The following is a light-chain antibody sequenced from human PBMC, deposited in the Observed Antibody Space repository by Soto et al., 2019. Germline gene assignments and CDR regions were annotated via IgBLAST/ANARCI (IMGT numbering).Light chain of an antibody. V-gene: IGKV3-20*01. CDR3: QQYAYSPIT. J-gene: IGKJ4*01. CDR2: DAS. CDR1: QNVGRNY. Sequence: EIVLTQSPGTLSLSPGDRATISCRASQNVGRNYLAWFQQTPGQAPRLLIFDASTRATGIPDRISGSGSGTDFTLTINRLEPDDCAVYYCQQYAYSPITFVGGTKVE.